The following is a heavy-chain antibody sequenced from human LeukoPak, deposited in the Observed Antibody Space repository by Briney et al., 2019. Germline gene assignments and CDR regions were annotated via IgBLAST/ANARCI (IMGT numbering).Heavy chain of an antibody. J-gene: IGHJ4*02. D-gene: IGHD3-3*01. CDR2: IRSDGSNK. CDR1: GFTFSGYD. CDR3: AKDTGHDFWSRSPPC. V-gene: IGHV3-30*02. Sequence: GGSLRLSCTASGFTFSGYDMDWVRQAPGKGLEWVAFIRSDGSNKDSADSVKGRFTISRDNSKNTLYLQMNSLRPEDTAVYYCAKDTGHDFWSRSPPCWGQGTLVIVSS.